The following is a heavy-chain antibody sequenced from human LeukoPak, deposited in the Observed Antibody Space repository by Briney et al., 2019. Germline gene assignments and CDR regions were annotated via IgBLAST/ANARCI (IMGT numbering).Heavy chain of an antibody. CDR2: IRYDGSNK. CDR1: GFTSSSYG. Sequence: GGSLRLSCAASGFTSSSYGMHWVRQAPGKGLEWVAFIRYDGSNKYYGDSVKGRFTISRDNSKNTLYLQMNSLRAEDTAVYYCSAPGYCSSTSCSHYYDSSGYIPPMDYWGQGTLVTVSS. D-gene: IGHD2-2*01. CDR3: SAPGYCSSTSCSHYYDSSGYIPPMDY. V-gene: IGHV3-30*02. J-gene: IGHJ4*02.